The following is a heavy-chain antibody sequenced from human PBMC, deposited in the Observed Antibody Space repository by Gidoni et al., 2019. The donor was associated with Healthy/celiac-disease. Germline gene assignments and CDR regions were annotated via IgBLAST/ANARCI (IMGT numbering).Heavy chain of an antibody. J-gene: IGHJ5*02. CDR3: ARNNVLLWFGELLRWFDP. V-gene: IGHV3-7*01. CDR1: PFTFISYC. D-gene: IGHD3-10*01. Sequence: EVQLVESGGALVHPGVSLRLTCTASPFTFISYCLSWVRQAPGKGLEWVGNIKQDGSEKYYVDYVKGRFTISRDKAKNSLYLQMNSLRAEDTAVYYCARNNVLLWFGELLRWFDPWGQGTLVTVSS. CDR2: IKQDGSEK.